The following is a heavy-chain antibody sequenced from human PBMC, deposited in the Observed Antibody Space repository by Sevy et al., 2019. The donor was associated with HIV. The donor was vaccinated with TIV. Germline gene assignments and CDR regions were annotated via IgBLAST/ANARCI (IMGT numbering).Heavy chain of an antibody. V-gene: IGHV3-33*08. J-gene: IGHJ3*02. CDR3: AKKQYFYESSGYRDGFDI. Sequence: GGSLRLSCAASGFTFSDYGMHWVRQAPGRGLEWVAVIWKDGSHEYYADSVKGRFTISRDNSKVTLYLQMNGLRAEDTAVYYCAKKQYFYESSGYRDGFDIWGQGTVVTVSS. D-gene: IGHD3-22*01. CDR1: GFTFSDYG. CDR2: IWKDGSHE.